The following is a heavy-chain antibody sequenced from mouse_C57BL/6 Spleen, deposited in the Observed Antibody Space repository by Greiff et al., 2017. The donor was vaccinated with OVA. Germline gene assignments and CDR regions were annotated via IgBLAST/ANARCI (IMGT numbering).Heavy chain of an antibody. J-gene: IGHJ3*01. D-gene: IGHD2-1*01. Sequence: EVHLVESGGDLVKPGGSLKLSCAASGFTFSSYGMSWVRQTPDKRLEWVATISSGGSYTYYPDSVKGRFTISRDNAKNTLYLQMSSLKSEDTAMYYCARRRDGNYGGFAYWGQGTLVTVSA. CDR1: GFTFSSYG. CDR2: ISSGGSYT. CDR3: ARRRDGNYGGFAY. V-gene: IGHV5-6*01.